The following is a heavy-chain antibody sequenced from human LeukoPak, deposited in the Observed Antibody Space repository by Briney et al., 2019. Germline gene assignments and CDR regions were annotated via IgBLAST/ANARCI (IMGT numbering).Heavy chain of an antibody. V-gene: IGHV1-2*02. CDR3: ARVRYYDSSGYYPPYYYYMDV. CDR2: INPNSGGT. D-gene: IGHD3-22*01. Sequence: ASVKVSCKASGYTFTGYYMHRVRQAPGQGLEWMGWINPNSGGTNYAQKFQGRVTMTRDTSISTAYMELSRLRSDDTAVYYCARVRYYDSSGYYPPYYYYMDVWGKGTTVTVSS. J-gene: IGHJ6*03. CDR1: GYTFTGYY.